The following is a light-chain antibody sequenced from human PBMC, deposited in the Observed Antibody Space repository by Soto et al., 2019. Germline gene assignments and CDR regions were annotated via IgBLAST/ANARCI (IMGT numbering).Light chain of an antibody. CDR3: QQYGSSLLT. CDR1: QSVSSSY. V-gene: IGKV3-20*01. Sequence: IVLTQSPGTLSLSPRERATLSCRASQSVSSSYLAWYQQKPCQAPSLLIYGASSRATGIPDRFSGSGSGTDFTLTISRLEPEDFAVYYCQQYGSSLLTFGGGTKVDIK. CDR2: GAS. J-gene: IGKJ4*01.